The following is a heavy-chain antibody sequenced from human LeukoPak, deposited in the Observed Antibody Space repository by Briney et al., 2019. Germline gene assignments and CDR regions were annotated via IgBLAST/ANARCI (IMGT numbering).Heavy chain of an antibody. V-gene: IGHV3-48*03. J-gene: IGHJ4*02. CDR3: IRDPAVAADDY. CDR1: GFTFSSYE. Sequence: GGSLRLSCAASGFTFSSYEMNWVRQAPGKGLEWVSYISSSGSTIYYADSVKGRFTISRDNAKNSLSLQMNSLRAEDTAVYYCIRDPAVAADDYWGQGTLVTVSS. D-gene: IGHD6-19*01. CDR2: ISSSGSTI.